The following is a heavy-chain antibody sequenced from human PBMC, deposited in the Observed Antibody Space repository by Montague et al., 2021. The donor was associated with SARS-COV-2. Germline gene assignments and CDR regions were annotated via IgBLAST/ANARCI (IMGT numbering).Heavy chain of an antibody. Sequence: SETLSLTCTVSGGSISSSSYYWVWIRQPPGKGLDWIGSIYYSGSTYYNPSLKSRVTISVDTSNNQFSLKLSSVTAADTSVYYCAIFPTSYYYDSKSAPATPDAFDIWGQGTMVTVSS. CDR2: IYYSGST. V-gene: IGHV4-39*01. CDR3: AIFPTSYYYDSKSAPATPDAFDI. J-gene: IGHJ3*02. D-gene: IGHD3-22*01. CDR1: GGSISSSSYY.